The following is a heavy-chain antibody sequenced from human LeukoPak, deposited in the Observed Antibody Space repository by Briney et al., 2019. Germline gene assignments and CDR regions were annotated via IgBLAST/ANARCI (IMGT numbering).Heavy chain of an antibody. V-gene: IGHV3-74*01. CDR2: ISSDGSST. D-gene: IGHD3-16*01. Sequence: GGSLRLSCAASGFTFSSYWMHWVRQAPGKGLVWVSRISSDGSSTSYADSVKGRSTISRDNAKNTLHLQMNTLREEDTAVYYCARGGPYRASDYWGQGTLVTVFS. CDR3: ARGGPYRASDY. J-gene: IGHJ4*02. CDR1: GFTFSSYW.